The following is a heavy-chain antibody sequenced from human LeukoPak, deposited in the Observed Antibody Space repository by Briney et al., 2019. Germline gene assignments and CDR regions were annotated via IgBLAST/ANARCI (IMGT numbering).Heavy chain of an antibody. CDR1: GFTFSSYA. CDR3: AKSRGESRGASNY. D-gene: IGHD1-26*01. CDR2: ISGSGDTT. J-gene: IGHJ4*02. V-gene: IGHV3-23*01. Sequence: TGGSLRLSCAASGFTFSSYATNWVRQAPRKGLEWVSFISGSGDTTYYADSVKGRFTISRDSSKNTLYLQMNSLRAEDTAVYYCAKSRGESRGASNYWGQGTLVTVSS.